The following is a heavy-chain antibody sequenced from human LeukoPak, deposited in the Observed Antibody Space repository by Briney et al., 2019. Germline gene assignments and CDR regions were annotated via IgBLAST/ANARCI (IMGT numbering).Heavy chain of an antibody. CDR2: IKPDGSEG. D-gene: IGHD2-15*01. CDR1: GFTFSSYW. CDR3: ARDSKLRSGGLFDP. J-gene: IGHJ5*02. Sequence: GGSLRLSCTASGFTFSSYWMSWVRRAPGKGLEWVADIKPDGSEGYYVDSVKGRFAISRDNAKNSLYLQMNSLRAEDTAVYSCARDSKLRSGGLFDPWGQGTLVTVSS. V-gene: IGHV3-7*01.